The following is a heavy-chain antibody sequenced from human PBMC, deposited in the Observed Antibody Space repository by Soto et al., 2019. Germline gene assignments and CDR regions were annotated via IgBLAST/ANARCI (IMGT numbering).Heavy chain of an antibody. D-gene: IGHD6-19*01. CDR2: IIPIFGTA. V-gene: IGHV1-69*01. CDR1: GGTFSSYA. J-gene: IGHJ6*02. Sequence: QVQLVQSGAEVQKPGSSVKVSCKASGGTFSSYAISWVRQAPGQGLELMGGIIPIFGTANYAQKFQGRVTITPDESTSTAYMELSSLRSEDTAVYYCAREWIAVAGTGYYYGMDVWGQGTTVTVSS. CDR3: AREWIAVAGTGYYYGMDV.